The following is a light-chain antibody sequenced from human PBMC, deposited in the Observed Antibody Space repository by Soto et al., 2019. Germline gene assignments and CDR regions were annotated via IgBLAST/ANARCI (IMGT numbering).Light chain of an antibody. J-gene: IGKJ1*01. CDR3: QHMRT. CDR1: QNINNW. Sequence: DIPMTQSPSTLSASIGDRVTITCRASQNINNWIAWYQQKPGKAPKFLIYDASTLESGVPSRFSGSGFGTEFSHTISSLQPDDFGSYYCQHMRTFGQGTKVEMK. CDR2: DAS. V-gene: IGKV1-5*01.